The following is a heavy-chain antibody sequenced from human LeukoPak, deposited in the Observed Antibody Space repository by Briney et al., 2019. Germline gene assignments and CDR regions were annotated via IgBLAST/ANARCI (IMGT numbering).Heavy chain of an antibody. CDR3: ARDRIKSGSYYFHY. CDR2: ISGRGSTI. J-gene: IGHJ4*02. D-gene: IGHD1-26*01. CDR1: AFTFSDYS. V-gene: IGHV3-48*01. Sequence: PGGSLRLSCAASAFTFSDYSTNWVRQAPGKGLEWVSYISGRGSTIYYADSVKGRFTISRDNAKNSMYLQMNSLRAEDTAVYYCARDRIKSGSYYFHYWGQGTLVTVSS.